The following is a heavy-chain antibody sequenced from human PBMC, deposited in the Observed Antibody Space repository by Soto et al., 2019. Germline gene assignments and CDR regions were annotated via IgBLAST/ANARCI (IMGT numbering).Heavy chain of an antibody. J-gene: IGHJ6*02. Sequence: GASVKVSCKASGYTFTSYGISGVRQAPGQELEWMEWISAYNGNTNYAQKLQGRVTMTTDTSTSTAYMELRSLRSDDTAVYYCARDFEESGRYVLMVYSYYYYYGMDVWGQGTTVTVSS. V-gene: IGHV1-18*01. CDR1: GYTFTSYG. CDR3: ARDFEESGRYVLMVYSYYYYYGMDV. D-gene: IGHD2-8*01. CDR2: ISAYNGNT.